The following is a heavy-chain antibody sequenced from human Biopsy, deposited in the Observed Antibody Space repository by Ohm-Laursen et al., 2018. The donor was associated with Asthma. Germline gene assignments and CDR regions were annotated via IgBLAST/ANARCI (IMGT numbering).Heavy chain of an antibody. CDR2: VYWTGST. D-gene: IGHD6-19*01. Sequence: SETLSLTCSVYGGSISSFYWSWIRQSPEKGLEWTGYVYWTGSTNYNPSLKSRITTSVDTSKNRMFLELTSVTAADTAIYYCVRAVRNEQWLAPFDYWGQGKPVTVSS. CDR3: VRAVRNEQWLAPFDY. J-gene: IGHJ4*02. CDR1: GGSISSFY. V-gene: IGHV4-59*01.